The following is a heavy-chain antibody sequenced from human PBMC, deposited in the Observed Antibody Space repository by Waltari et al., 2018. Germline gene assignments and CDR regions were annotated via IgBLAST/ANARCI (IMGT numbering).Heavy chain of an antibody. CDR3: ARVRRAARPHYFDY. CDR1: GGSFSGYY. D-gene: IGHD6-6*01. Sequence: QVQLQQWGAGLLQPSETLSLTCAVYGGSFSGYYWSWIRQPPGKGLEWIGEINHSGSTNYNPSLKSRVTISVDTSKNQFSLKLSSVTAADTAVYYCARVRRAARPHYFDYWGQGTLVTVSS. CDR2: INHSGST. J-gene: IGHJ4*02. V-gene: IGHV4-34*01.